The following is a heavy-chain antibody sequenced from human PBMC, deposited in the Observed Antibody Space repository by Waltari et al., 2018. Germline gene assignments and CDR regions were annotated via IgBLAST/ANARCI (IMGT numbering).Heavy chain of an antibody. D-gene: IGHD1-1*01. J-gene: IGHJ4*02. CDR3: ARKTLSGTLRYFDY. V-gene: IGHV4-38-2*02. Sequence: QVQLQESGPGLVQPSETLSLTCTVSGYSISSGYYWGWIRQPPGKGLEWIGSIYHSGSTYYNPSLKSRVTISVDTSKNQFSLKLSSVTAADTAVYYCARKTLSGTLRYFDYWGQGTLVTVSS. CDR1: GYSISSGYY. CDR2: IYHSGST.